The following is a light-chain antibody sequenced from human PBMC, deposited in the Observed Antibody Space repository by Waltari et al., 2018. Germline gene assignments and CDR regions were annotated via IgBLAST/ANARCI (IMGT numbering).Light chain of an antibody. Sequence: QSALTQPPSASGSPGQSVTIPCTGTSSDVGGYNYVSWYQQHPGKAPKLMIYEVSKRPSGVPVRCPGSKSVNTASLTVSGRQAEDEADYYCSSYAGSNNLVFGGGTKLTVL. J-gene: IGLJ3*02. CDR1: SSDVGGYNY. V-gene: IGLV2-8*01. CDR3: SSYAGSNNLV. CDR2: EVS.